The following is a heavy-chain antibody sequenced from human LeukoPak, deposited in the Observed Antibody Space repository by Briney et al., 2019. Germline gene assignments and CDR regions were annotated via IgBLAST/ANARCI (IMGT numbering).Heavy chain of an antibody. Sequence: GASVKVSCKXSGYTFTNYDINWVRQTTGQGLEWMGYMNPNSGNSAYAQKFQGGVTITTDASISTAYMELSGLRSEDTALYYCAREGLDYWGQGTLVTVSS. J-gene: IGHJ4*02. V-gene: IGHV1-8*03. CDR2: MNPNSGNS. CDR3: AREGLDY. CDR1: GYTFTNYD.